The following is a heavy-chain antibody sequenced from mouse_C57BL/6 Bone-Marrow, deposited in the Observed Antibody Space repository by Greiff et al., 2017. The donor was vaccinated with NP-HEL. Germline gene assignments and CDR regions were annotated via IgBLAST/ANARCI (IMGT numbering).Heavy chain of an antibody. CDR3: ARGGTTWSFDY. Sequence: EVKLMESGGGLVKPGGSLKLSCAASGFTFSDYGMHWVRQAPEKGLEWVAYISSGSSTIYYADTVKGRFTISRDNAKNTLFLQMTSLRSEDTAMYYCARGGTTWSFDYWGQGTTLTVSS. D-gene: IGHD1-1*01. CDR1: GFTFSDYG. V-gene: IGHV5-17*01. J-gene: IGHJ2*01. CDR2: ISSGSSTI.